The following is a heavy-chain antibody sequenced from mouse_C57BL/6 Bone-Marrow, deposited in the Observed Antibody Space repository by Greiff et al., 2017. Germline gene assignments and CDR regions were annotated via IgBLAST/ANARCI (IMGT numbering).Heavy chain of an antibody. Sequence: EVMLVESGGGLVKPGGSLKLSCAASGFTFSSYAMSWVRQTPEKRLEWVATISDGGSYTYYPDNVKGRFTISRDNAKNNLYLQMSHLKSEDTAMYYCARERDLDYGSRDWFAYWGQGTLVTVSA. D-gene: IGHD1-1*01. CDR2: ISDGGSYT. J-gene: IGHJ3*01. V-gene: IGHV5-4*01. CDR3: ARERDLDYGSRDWFAY. CDR1: GFTFSSYA.